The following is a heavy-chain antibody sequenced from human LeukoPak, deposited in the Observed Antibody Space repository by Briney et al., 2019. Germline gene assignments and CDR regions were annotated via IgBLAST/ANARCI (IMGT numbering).Heavy chain of an antibody. CDR3: ARTYDSSGYSLEY. CDR1: GFTFSSYG. CDR2: IWYDGSNK. D-gene: IGHD3-22*01. Sequence: SLRLSCAASGFTFSSYGMHWVRQAPGKGLEWVAVIWYDGSNKYYADSVKGRFTISRDNSKNTLYLQMNSLRAEDTAVYYCARTYDSSGYSLEYWGQGTLVTVSS. V-gene: IGHV3-33*01. J-gene: IGHJ4*02.